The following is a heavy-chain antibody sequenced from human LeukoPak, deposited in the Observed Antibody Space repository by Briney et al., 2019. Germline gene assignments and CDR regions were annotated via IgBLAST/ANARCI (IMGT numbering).Heavy chain of an antibody. J-gene: IGHJ4*02. Sequence: SETLSLTCTVSGGSISSGGYYWSWIRQHPGKGLEWIGYIYYSGSTYYNPSLKSRVTISVDTSKNQFSLKLSSVTAADTAVYYCARGTRGDYDYYFDYWGQRTLVTVSS. D-gene: IGHD4-17*01. CDR1: GGSISSGGYY. V-gene: IGHV4-31*03. CDR2: IYYSGST. CDR3: ARGTRGDYDYYFDY.